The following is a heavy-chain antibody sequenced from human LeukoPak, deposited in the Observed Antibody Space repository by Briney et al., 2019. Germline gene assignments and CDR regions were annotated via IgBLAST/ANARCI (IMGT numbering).Heavy chain of an antibody. CDR3: ARHPLYPYYYYYMDV. CDR2: IYYSGST. J-gene: IGHJ6*03. Sequence: PSETLSLTCTVSGGSISSSSNTGAWIPQPPKKGLEWIGSIYYSGSTYYNPSLKSRVTISVDTSKNQFSLKLSSVTAADTAVYYCARHPLYPYYYYYMDVWGKGTTVTVSS. CDR1: GGSISSSSNT. V-gene: IGHV4-39*01. D-gene: IGHD2-2*02.